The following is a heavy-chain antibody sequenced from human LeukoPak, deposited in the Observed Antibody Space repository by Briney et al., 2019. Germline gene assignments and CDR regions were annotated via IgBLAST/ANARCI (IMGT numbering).Heavy chain of an antibody. V-gene: IGHV1-46*01. CDR3: ARDLTRYYDSSGKPLGDY. D-gene: IGHD3-22*01. CDR1: GYIFTNHY. CDR2: INPSGSST. Sequence: ASVKVSCKASGYIFTNHYMHWVRQAPGQGLEWMGLINPSGSSTLYAEKFRGRIIMTRDMSTATDYMELSSLRSEDTAVYYCARDLTRYYDSSGKPLGDYWGQGTLVTVSS. J-gene: IGHJ4*02.